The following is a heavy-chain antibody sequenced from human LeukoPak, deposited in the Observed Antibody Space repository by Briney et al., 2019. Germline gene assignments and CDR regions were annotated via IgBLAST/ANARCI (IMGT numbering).Heavy chain of an antibody. CDR3: ARQQQLALPPYFDS. Sequence: GGSLRLSCAASGFTFSSYWMSWVRQAPWKGLEWVGNIKEDGSKEYYVDSVKGRFTISRDNAKNLLYLQMNGLRSEDTAIYYCARQQQLALPPYFDSWGQGTLVTVSS. CDR2: IKEDGSKE. J-gene: IGHJ4*02. CDR1: GFTFSSYW. D-gene: IGHD6-13*01. V-gene: IGHV3-7*01.